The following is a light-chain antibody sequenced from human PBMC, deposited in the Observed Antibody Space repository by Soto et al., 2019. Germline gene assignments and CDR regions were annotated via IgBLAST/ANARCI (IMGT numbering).Light chain of an antibody. Sequence: QSALTQPRSVSGSPGQSVTISCTGTSSDVGGYNYVSWYQQHPGKAPKLMIYDVSKRPSGVPDRFSGSTSGNTASLTISGLQAEDEADYYCCSYAGSYVFGTGTKVTVL. J-gene: IGLJ1*01. CDR2: DVS. CDR3: CSYAGSYV. CDR1: SSDVGGYNY. V-gene: IGLV2-11*01.